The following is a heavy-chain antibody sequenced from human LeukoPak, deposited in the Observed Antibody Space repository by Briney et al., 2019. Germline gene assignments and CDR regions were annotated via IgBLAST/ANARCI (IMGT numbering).Heavy chain of an antibody. CDR3: AKNGDRGAYCSGGTCYPYYYYYMDV. CDR1: GFTFSNYG. CDR2: IGGSGGYHT. Sequence: GGSLRLSCAASGFTFSNYGMNWVRQTPGKGLEWVSGIGGSGGYHTYYADSVRGRFTISRDNAKNSLYLQMNSLRAEDTAIYYCAKNGDRGAYCSGGTCYPYYYYYMDVWGKGTTVTISS. V-gene: IGHV3-23*01. D-gene: IGHD2-15*01. J-gene: IGHJ6*03.